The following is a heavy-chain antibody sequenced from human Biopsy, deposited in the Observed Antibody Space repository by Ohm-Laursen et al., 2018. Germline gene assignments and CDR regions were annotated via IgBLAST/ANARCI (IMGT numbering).Heavy chain of an antibody. V-gene: IGHV4-59*08. J-gene: IGHJ2*01. CDR3: ARHAPSYSGSYWRYFDL. Sequence: PSETLSLTCPVSGGSISSYYWSWIRQPPGRGLEWIGYIYYTGSTSYNPSLKSRVTISVDTSMNHLSLRLTSVTAADTAVYYCARHAPSYSGSYWRYFDLWGRGTLVTVSS. D-gene: IGHD1-26*01. CDR1: GGSISSYY. CDR2: IYYTGST.